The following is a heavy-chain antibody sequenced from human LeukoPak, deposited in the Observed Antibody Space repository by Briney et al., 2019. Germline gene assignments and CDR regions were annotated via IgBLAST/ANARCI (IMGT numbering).Heavy chain of an antibody. CDR2: ISWNSGSI. CDR1: GINFDDYA. J-gene: IGHJ6*03. D-gene: IGHD3-22*01. V-gene: IGHV3-9*01. Sequence: PGGSLRLSFAASGINFDDYAMHWVRHAPGKGLEWVSGISWNSGSIGYADSVKGRFTISRDNAKNSLSLQMNSLSAEDTAVYFCARTYDHTGSHYYYYMDVWGKGTTVTVSS. CDR3: ARTYDHTGSHYYYYMDV.